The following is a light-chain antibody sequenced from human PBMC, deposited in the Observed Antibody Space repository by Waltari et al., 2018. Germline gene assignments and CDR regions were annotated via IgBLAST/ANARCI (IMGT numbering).Light chain of an antibody. CDR1: SSAVGYYNY. Sequence: QSALTQPASVSGSPGQSITISCTGTSSAVGYYNYVSWYQQHPGKAPKLMIYDVSKLPSGVSNRFSGSKSGNTASLTISGLQAEDEADYYCSSYTTSTTLVFGGGTKLTVL. V-gene: IGLV2-14*01. J-gene: IGLJ3*02. CDR3: SSYTTSTTLV. CDR2: DVS.